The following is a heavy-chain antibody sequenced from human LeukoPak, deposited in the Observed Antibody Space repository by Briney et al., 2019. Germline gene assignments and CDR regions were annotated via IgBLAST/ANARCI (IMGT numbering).Heavy chain of an antibody. CDR3: ARDGVGAPSPFDY. V-gene: IGHV4-38-2*02. J-gene: IGHJ4*02. CDR2: IYHSGST. CDR1: GYSISSGYY. D-gene: IGHD1-26*01. Sequence: SETLSLTCTVSGYSISSGYYWGWIRQPPGKGLEWIGSIYHSGSTYYNPSLKSRVTISVDTSKNQFSLKLSSVTAADTAVYYCARDGVGAPSPFDYWGQGTLVTVSS.